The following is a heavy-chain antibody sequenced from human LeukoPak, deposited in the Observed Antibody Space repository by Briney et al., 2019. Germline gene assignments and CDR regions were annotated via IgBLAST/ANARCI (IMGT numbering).Heavy chain of an antibody. J-gene: IGHJ4*02. CDR2: INHSGST. CDR1: GGSFGGYY. D-gene: IGHD2-15*01. CDR3: ARGYCSGGSCSVHFDY. V-gene: IGHV4-34*01. Sequence: SETLSLTCAVYGGSFGGYYWSWIRQPPGKGLEWIGEINHSGSTNYNPSLKSRVTISVDTSKNQFSLKLSSVTAADTAVYYCARGYCSGGSCSVHFDYWGQGTLVTVSS.